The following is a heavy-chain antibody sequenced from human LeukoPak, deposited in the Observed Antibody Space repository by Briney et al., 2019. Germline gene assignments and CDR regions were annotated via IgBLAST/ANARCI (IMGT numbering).Heavy chain of an antibody. CDR2: ISSGRSNI. J-gene: IGHJ4*02. CDR1: GFTFSTYS. CDR3: ARENDYGGNFRYGYFDY. V-gene: IGHV3-48*01. D-gene: IGHD4-23*01. Sequence: PGRSLRLSCAASGFTFSTYSMNWVRQAQGQGLEWVSYISSGRSNIYSADSVKGRFTISRDIAKNSLYLQMNRLRAEDTAVYYCARENDYGGNFRYGYFDYWGQGTLATVSS.